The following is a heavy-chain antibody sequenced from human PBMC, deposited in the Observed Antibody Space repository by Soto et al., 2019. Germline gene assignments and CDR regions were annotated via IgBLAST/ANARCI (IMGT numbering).Heavy chain of an antibody. CDR1: GFTFSSYW. Sequence: GGSLRLSCAASGFTFSSYWMSWVRQAPGKGLEWVANIKQDGSEKYYVDSVKGRFTISRDNAKNSLYLQMNSLRAEDTVVYYCASQLSGYYDFWSGYYGPEGPFDYWGQGTLVTVSS. V-gene: IGHV3-7*01. CDR2: IKQDGSEK. D-gene: IGHD3-3*01. J-gene: IGHJ4*02. CDR3: ASQLSGYYDFWSGYYGPEGPFDY.